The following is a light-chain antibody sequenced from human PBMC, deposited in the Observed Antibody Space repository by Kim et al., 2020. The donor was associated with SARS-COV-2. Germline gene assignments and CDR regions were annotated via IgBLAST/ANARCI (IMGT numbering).Light chain of an antibody. CDR3: MQSIQAPWT. V-gene: IGKV2-28*01. CDR2: LGS. Sequence: IVLTQSPLSLPVTPGEPASISCRSSQSLLHSNGYNYLDWYMQKPGQSPQLLTHLGSNRASGVPDRFSGSGSGTDFTLKISRVEAEDVGVYYCMQSIQAPWTFGRGTKVDIK. J-gene: IGKJ1*01. CDR1: QSLLHSNGYNY.